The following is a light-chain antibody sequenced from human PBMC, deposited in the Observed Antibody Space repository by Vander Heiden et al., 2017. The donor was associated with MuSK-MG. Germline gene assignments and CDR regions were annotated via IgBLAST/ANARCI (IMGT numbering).Light chain of an antibody. CDR1: QSISSY. Sequence: DIQMTKSPSSLSASVGDRVTITCRASQSISSYLNWYQQKPGKAPKLLIYAASSLQSGVPSRFSGSGSGTDFTLTISSLQPEDFANYYCQQSYSTPPWTFGQGTKVEIK. CDR3: QQSYSTPPWT. J-gene: IGKJ1*01. CDR2: AAS. V-gene: IGKV1-39*01.